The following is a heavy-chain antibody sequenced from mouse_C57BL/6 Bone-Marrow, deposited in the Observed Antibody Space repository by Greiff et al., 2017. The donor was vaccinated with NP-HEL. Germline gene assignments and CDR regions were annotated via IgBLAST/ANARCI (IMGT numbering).Heavy chain of an antibody. Sequence: EVKLVESGAELVKPGASVKLSCTASGFNIKDYYMHWVKQRTAQGLAWIGRIDPEDGATKYAPKFPGKATITADTSSNTAYLQLSSLTSEDTAVYYCAREGGLLRYYWYFDVWGTGTTVTVSS. V-gene: IGHV14-2*01. CDR3: AREGGLLRYYWYFDV. CDR1: GFNIKDYY. J-gene: IGHJ1*03. CDR2: IDPEDGAT. D-gene: IGHD1-1*01.